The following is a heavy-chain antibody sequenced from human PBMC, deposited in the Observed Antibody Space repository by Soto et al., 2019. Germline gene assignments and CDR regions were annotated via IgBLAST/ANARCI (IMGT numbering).Heavy chain of an antibody. D-gene: IGHD5-12*01. CDR2: IWYDGSNK. CDR1: GFTFSSYG. Sequence: PGGSLRLSCAASGFTFSSYGMHWVRQAPGKGLEWVAVIWYDGSNKYYADSVKGRFTISRDNSKNTLYLQMNSLRAEDTAVYYCARESIVATIGAFDIWGQGTMVTVSS. J-gene: IGHJ3*02. CDR3: ARESIVATIGAFDI. V-gene: IGHV3-33*01.